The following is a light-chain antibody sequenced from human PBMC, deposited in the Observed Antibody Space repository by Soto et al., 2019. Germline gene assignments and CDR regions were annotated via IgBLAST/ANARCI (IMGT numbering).Light chain of an antibody. J-gene: IGLJ3*02. V-gene: IGLV2-8*01. CDR1: SSNDGGYNY. CDR3: SSYAGSNNWV. Sequence: QSALTQTPSASGSPGQSVTISCTGTSSNDGGYNYVSWYQQHPGKAPKIMIYEVSKRPSGVPDRFSGSKSGNTASLTVSGLQAEDEADDYCSSYAGSNNWVLGGGTKLTVL. CDR2: EVS.